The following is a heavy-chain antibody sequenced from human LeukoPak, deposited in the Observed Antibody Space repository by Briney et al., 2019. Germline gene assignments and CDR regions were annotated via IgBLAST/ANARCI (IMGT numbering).Heavy chain of an antibody. J-gene: IGHJ4*02. D-gene: IGHD3-10*01. CDR1: GGSFSGYY. Sequence: PSETLSLTCAVYGGSFSGYYWSWIRQPPGKGLEWIGEINHSGSTNYNPSLKSRVTISIDTSKNQFSLKLSSVTAADTAVYYCARNDYYGSGRFDYWGQGTLVTVSS. V-gene: IGHV4-34*01. CDR3: ARNDYYGSGRFDY. CDR2: INHSGST.